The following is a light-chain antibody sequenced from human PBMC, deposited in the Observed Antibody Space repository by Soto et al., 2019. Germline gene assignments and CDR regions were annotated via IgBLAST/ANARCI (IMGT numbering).Light chain of an antibody. CDR1: QSVSDY. V-gene: IGKV3-11*01. CDR2: DAS. J-gene: IGKJ1*01. Sequence: IVVAQCAASLSLSPVGRAARSGRCSQSVSDYLAWYQQKPGQHPRLLLYDASKRATGIPPRFSGSGSTTDFTLTISRLEPADFAVYYCHQSGNGPPWKFGQGNEVDI. CDR3: HQSGNGPPWK.